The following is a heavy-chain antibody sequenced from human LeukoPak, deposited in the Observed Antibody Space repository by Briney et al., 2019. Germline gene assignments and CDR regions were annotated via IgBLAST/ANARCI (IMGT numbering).Heavy chain of an antibody. CDR2: IYYSGST. J-gene: IGHJ5*02. CDR3: ARGLGSSMGNWFDP. Sequence: PSETLSLTCTVSGGSISSYYWSWIRQPPGKGLEWIGYIYYSGSTNYNPSLKSRVTISVDTSKNQFSLKLSSVTAADTAVYYCARGLGSSMGNWFDPWGQGTLVTVSS. CDR1: GGSISSYY. D-gene: IGHD1-26*01. V-gene: IGHV4-59*01.